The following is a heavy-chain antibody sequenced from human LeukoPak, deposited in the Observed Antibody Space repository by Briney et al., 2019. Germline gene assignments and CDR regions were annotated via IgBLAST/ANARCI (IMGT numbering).Heavy chain of an antibody. J-gene: IGHJ4*02. V-gene: IGHV4-59*01. D-gene: IGHD3-22*01. CDR1: GGSISSYY. Sequence: SETLSLTCTVSGGSISSYYWSWIRQPPGKGLEWIGYIYYGGSTNYNPSLKSRVTISVDTSKNQFSLKLSSVTAADTAVYYCARVSPYYYDSSGYYYFDYWGQGTLVTVSS. CDR2: IYYGGST. CDR3: ARVSPYYYDSSGYYYFDY.